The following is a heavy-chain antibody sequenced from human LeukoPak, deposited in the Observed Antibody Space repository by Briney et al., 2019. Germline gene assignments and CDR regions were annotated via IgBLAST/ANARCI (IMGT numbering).Heavy chain of an antibody. J-gene: IGHJ6*03. CDR3: ARGDYRSLYYMDV. CDR2: IYYSGST. Sequence: PSETLSLTCTVSGGSISSSSYYWGWMRQPPGKGLEWIGRIYYSGSTYYNPSLKSRVTISVDTSKNQFSLKLSSVTAADTAVYYCARGDYRSLYYMDVWGKGTTVTISS. CDR1: GGSISSSSYY. V-gene: IGHV4-39*07. D-gene: IGHD1-14*01.